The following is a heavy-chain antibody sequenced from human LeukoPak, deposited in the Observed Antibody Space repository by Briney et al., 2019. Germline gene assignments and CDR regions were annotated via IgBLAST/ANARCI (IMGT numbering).Heavy chain of an antibody. J-gene: IGHJ4*02. CDR2: IYNSGST. CDR1: GGSLNSFY. Sequence: SETLSLTCTVSGGSLNSFYWSWIRQPPGKGLGWIGYIYNSGSTNYNPSHKSPVTISVDTSKNQFSLKLSSVTAADTAVYYCASQGYYDSNGYYHFDYWGQGTLVTVSS. V-gene: IGHV4-59*01. CDR3: ASQGYYDSNGYYHFDY. D-gene: IGHD3-22*01.